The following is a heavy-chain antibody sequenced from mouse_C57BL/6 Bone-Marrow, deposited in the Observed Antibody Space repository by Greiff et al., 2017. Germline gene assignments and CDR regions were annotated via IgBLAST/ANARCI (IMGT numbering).Heavy chain of an antibody. CDR3: VSPGGCAY. CDR2: IRSKSNNYAT. V-gene: IGHV10-1*01. J-gene: IGHJ3*01. CDR1: GFSFNTYA. Sequence: EVKLVESGGGLVQPKGSLKLSCAASGFSFNTYAMNWVRQAPGKGLEWVARIRSKSNNYATYYADSVKVRFTISRDDSESMLYLQMNNLKTEDTAMYYCVSPGGCAYWGQGTLVTVSA.